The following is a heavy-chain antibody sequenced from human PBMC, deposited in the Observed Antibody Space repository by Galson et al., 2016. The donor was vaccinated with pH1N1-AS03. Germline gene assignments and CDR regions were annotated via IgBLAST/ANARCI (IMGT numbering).Heavy chain of an antibody. CDR1: GGSFSGYS. CDR3: ARRANWGFAGRQNWFDP. CDR2: LNHSGST. J-gene: IGHJ5*02. V-gene: IGHV4-34*01. D-gene: IGHD7-27*01. Sequence: ETLSLTCAVYGGSFSGYSCSWIRQPPGKGLKWIGELNHSGSTNYNPSLKSRDTMSVDMAKNLISLNMTSVTAADTAVYYCARRANWGFAGRQNWFDPWGQGTLVTVSS.